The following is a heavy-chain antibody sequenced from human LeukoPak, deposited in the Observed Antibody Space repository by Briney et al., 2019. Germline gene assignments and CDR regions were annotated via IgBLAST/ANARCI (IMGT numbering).Heavy chain of an antibody. D-gene: IGHD4-17*01. V-gene: IGHV4-39*01. CDR1: GGSISVTNYY. CDR3: ARINGDYCFDH. J-gene: IGHJ4*02. Sequence: SETLSLTCTVSGGSISVTNYYWGWIRQPPGKRLEWIGSIYYSGITYYNPSLKSRVTISVDTSKNQFSLKLISVTAADTAVYYCARINGDYCFDHWGQGTLVTVSS. CDR2: IYYSGIT.